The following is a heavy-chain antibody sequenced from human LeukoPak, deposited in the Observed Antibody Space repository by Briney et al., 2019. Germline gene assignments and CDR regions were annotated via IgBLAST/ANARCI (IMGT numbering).Heavy chain of an antibody. V-gene: IGHV3-13*01. J-gene: IGHJ2*01. CDR2: VGYGGDT. CDR3: ARDGGGATADWYFDL. Sequence: GGSLRLSCAASGFTFSGYDMHWVRQPPGKGLEWVAAVGYGGDTYYPASVEGRFTASRENAKNSLYLQMNTLRAGDTAVYYCARDGGGATADWYFDLWGRGTPVTVPS. D-gene: IGHD5-12*01. CDR1: GFTFSGYD.